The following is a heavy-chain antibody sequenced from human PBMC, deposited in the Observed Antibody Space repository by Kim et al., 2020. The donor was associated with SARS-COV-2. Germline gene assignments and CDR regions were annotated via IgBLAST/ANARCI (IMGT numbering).Heavy chain of an antibody. D-gene: IGHD3-22*01. V-gene: IGHV3-9*01. CDR1: GFTFDDYA. J-gene: IGHJ6*02. CDR3: AKVPYYASSGYYYGGYGMDV. CDR2: ISWNGGST. Sequence: GGSLRLSCAASGFTFDDYAMHWVRQAPGKGLEWVSGISWNGGSTCYADSVKGRFTISRDNAKNSLYLQMNSLRAEDTALYYCAKVPYYASSGYYYGGYGMDVWGQGTTVTVSS.